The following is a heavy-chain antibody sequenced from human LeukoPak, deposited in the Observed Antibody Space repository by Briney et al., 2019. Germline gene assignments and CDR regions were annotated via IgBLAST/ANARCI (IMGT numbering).Heavy chain of an antibody. CDR1: GGTFSSYA. Sequence: GASVKVSCKASGGTFSSYAISWVRQAPGQGLEWMGGIIPIFGTANYAQKFQGRVTITADESTSTAYMELSSLRSEDTAVYYCARQAVTTRSPLDYWGPGNPGHRLL. D-gene: IGHD4-17*01. CDR2: IIPIFGTA. J-gene: IGHJ4*02. V-gene: IGHV1-69*13. CDR3: ARQAVTTRSPLDY.